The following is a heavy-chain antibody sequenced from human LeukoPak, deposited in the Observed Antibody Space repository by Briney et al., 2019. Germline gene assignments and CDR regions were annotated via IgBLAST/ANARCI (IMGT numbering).Heavy chain of an antibody. CDR3: AGEHGNYYYYMDV. CDR2: ISSSGSTI. J-gene: IGHJ6*03. Sequence: GGSLRLSCAASGFTFSSYEMNWVRQAPGKGLERVSYISSSGSTIYYADSVKGRFTISRDNAKNSLYLQMNSLRAEDTAVYYCAGEHGNYYYYMDVWGKGTTVTVSS. V-gene: IGHV3-48*03. CDR1: GFTFSSYE. D-gene: IGHD1-14*01.